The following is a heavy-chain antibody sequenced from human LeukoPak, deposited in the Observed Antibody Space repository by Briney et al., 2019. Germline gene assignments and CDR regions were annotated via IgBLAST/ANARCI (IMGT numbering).Heavy chain of an antibody. CDR1: GYTLTELS. CDR3: ARGRLPCSSTSCHARGPGLADY. CDR2: FDPEDGET. V-gene: IGHV1-24*01. D-gene: IGHD2-2*01. J-gene: IGHJ4*02. Sequence: GASVKVSCKVSGYTLTELSMHWVRQAPGKGLEWMGGFDPEDGETIYAQKFQGRVTMAEDTSTDTAYMELSSLRSEDTAVYYCARGRLPCSSTSCHARGPGLADYWGQGTLVTVSS.